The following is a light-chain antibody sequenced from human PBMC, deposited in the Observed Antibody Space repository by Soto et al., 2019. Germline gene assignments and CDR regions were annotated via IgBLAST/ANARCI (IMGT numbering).Light chain of an antibody. CDR1: QSVSSN. J-gene: IGKJ1*01. CDR2: GAS. V-gene: IGKV3-15*01. CDR3: QQYNNSTWT. Sequence: EIVMTQSPATLSVSPGERATLSCSASQSVSSNLAWYQQKPGQAPRLLIYGASTRATGIPARFSGSGSGTEFTLTISSLQSEDVAVYYCQQYNNSTWTFGQGTKVEIK.